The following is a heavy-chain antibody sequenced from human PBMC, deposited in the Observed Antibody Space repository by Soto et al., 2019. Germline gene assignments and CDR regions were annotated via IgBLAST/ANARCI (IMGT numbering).Heavy chain of an antibody. CDR3: TTPPRYCSGGSCYSFDY. Sequence: GGSLRLSCAASGFTFSNAWMSWVRQAPGKGLEWVGRIKSKTDGGTTDYAAPVKGRFTISRDDSKNTLYLQMNSLKTEDTAVYYCTTPPRYCSGGSCYSFDYWGQGTLVTVSS. V-gene: IGHV3-15*01. J-gene: IGHJ4*02. CDR2: IKSKTDGGTT. CDR1: GFTFSNAW. D-gene: IGHD2-15*01.